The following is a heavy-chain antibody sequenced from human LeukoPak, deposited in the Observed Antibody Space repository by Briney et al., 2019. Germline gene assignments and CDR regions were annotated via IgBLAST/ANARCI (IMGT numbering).Heavy chain of an antibody. D-gene: IGHD1-14*01. V-gene: IGHV3-30*02. CDR3: ATETNGRHYDY. CDR2: IRYDASNK. J-gene: IGHJ4*02. CDR1: GFTFSGYG. Sequence: PGGSLRLSCAASGFTFSGYGVHWVRQAPGKGLQWVAFIRYDASNKYYADSVKGRFTISRDNSKNTLYLQMNSLRAEDTAVYYCATETNGRHYDYWGQGTLLTVSS.